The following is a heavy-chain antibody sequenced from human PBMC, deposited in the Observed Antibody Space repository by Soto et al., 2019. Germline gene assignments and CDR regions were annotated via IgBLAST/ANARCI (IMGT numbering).Heavy chain of an antibody. Sequence: WETLSLTCTVSGGSVSSGTYYWSWIRQPPGKGLEWIGYIYYSGSTNYNPSLKSRVTISVDTSKNQFSLKLSSVTAADTAVYYCAREEEAAPRAYYFDYWGQGTLVTVSS. CDR1: GGSVSSGTYY. CDR2: IYYSGST. J-gene: IGHJ4*02. CDR3: AREEEAAPRAYYFDY. V-gene: IGHV4-61*01. D-gene: IGHD1-26*01.